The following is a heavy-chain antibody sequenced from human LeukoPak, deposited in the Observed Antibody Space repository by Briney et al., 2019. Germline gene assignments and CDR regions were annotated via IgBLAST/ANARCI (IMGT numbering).Heavy chain of an antibody. V-gene: IGHV3-23*01. CDR3: AKVFFAERLTTIFDC. CDR1: GFTFSSYA. Sequence: GGSLRLSCAASGFTFSSYAMSWVRQAPGKGLEWVSGISASGGSTYYADSVRGRITISRDNSKNTLFLQLNSLRAEDTAVYYCAKVFFAERLTTIFDCWGQGTLVTVST. D-gene: IGHD3-3*01. CDR2: ISASGGST. J-gene: IGHJ4*02.